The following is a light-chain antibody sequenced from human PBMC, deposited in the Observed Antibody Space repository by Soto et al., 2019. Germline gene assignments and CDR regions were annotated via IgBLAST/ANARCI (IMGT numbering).Light chain of an antibody. CDR2: DVT. Sequence: QSVLTQPASVSGSPGQSITISCTGTSTDVGSYNFVSWYQQHPGNAPKLVIFDVTNRPSEVSDRFSGSKSGNTASLTISGLQFEDEADYYCSSYRGSSTPVFGGGTKVPVL. CDR3: SSYRGSSTPV. V-gene: IGLV2-14*03. J-gene: IGLJ2*01. CDR1: STDVGSYNF.